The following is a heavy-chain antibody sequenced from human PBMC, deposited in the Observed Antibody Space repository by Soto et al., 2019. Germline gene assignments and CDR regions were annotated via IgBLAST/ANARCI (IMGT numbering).Heavy chain of an antibody. CDR2: ISAYNGNT. Sequence: QVQLVQSGAEVKKPGASVKVSCKASGYTFTSYGISWVRQAPGQGLEWMGWISAYNGNTNYAQKLQGRVTMTTDTSTSTAYMELRSLRSDDTAVYYCARAPGGCSGGSCCPNWFDPWGQGTLVTVSS. CDR3: ARAPGGCSGGSCCPNWFDP. J-gene: IGHJ5*02. CDR1: GYTFTSYG. D-gene: IGHD2-15*01. V-gene: IGHV1-18*01.